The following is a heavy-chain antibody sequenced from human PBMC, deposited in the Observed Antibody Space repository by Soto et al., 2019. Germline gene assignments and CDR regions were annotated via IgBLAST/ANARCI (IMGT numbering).Heavy chain of an antibody. Sequence: ASLRLSCAASGFTFDDYAITWLRQAPGKGLEWVCSISSSGTDTRCAGSVKGRFTISRDNSQSTVYLQMNSLRDEDSAVYYCAKDPWNNWSGLFDPWGQGALVTVCS. J-gene: IGHJ5*02. CDR3: AKDPWNNWSGLFDP. D-gene: IGHD1-1*01. CDR1: GFTFDDYA. V-gene: IGHV3-23*01. CDR2: ISSSGTDT.